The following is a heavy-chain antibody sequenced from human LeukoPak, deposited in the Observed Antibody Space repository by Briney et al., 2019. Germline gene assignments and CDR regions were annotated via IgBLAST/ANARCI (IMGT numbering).Heavy chain of an antibody. CDR1: GYTFTNYA. V-gene: IGHV7-4-1*02. CDR2: INTNTGNP. CDR3: ARDLRDWGGTRAIDY. D-gene: IGHD7-27*01. Sequence: ASVKVSCKASGYTFTNYAINWVRQAPGQGLEWMGWINTNTGNPTYARDFTGRFVFSLDTSVSTAYLQISSLKAEDTAVYYCARDLRDWGGTRAIDYWGQGTLVTVSS. J-gene: IGHJ4*02.